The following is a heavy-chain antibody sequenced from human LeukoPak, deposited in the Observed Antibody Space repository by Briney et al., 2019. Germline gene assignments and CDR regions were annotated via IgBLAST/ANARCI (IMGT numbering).Heavy chain of an antibody. D-gene: IGHD5-18*01. J-gene: IGHJ6*02. CDR2: IIPILGIA. V-gene: IGHV1-69*04. CDR1: GGTFSSYA. Sequence: EASVKVSCKASGGTFSSYAISWVRPAPGQGLEWMGRIIPILGIANYAQKFQGRVTITADKSTSTAYMELSSLRSEDTAVYYCARDQTAMVTNYYYGMDVWGQGTTVTVSS. CDR3: ARDQTAMVTNYYYGMDV.